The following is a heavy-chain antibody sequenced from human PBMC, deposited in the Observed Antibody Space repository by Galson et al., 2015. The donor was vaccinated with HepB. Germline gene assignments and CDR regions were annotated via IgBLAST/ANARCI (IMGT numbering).Heavy chain of an antibody. CDR1: GFTFSNAW. D-gene: IGHD3-10*01. CDR3: TTDGAGGSYYNRDY. Sequence: SLRLSCAASGFTFSNAWMSWVRQAPGKGLEWVGRIKSKTDGGTTDYAAPVKGRFTISRDDSKNTLYLQMNSLKTEDTAVYYCTTDGAGGSYYNRDYWGQGTLVTVSS. V-gene: IGHV3-15*01. CDR2: IKSKTDGGTT. J-gene: IGHJ4*02.